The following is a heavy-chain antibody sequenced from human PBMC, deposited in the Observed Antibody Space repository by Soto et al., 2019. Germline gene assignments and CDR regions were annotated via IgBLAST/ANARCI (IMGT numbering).Heavy chain of an antibody. CDR1: GFTFSSYG. CDR2: ISYDGSNK. CDR3: AKASRPVWLRAHGMDV. J-gene: IGHJ6*02. V-gene: IGHV3-30*18. D-gene: IGHD5-18*01. Sequence: QVQLVESGGGVVQPGRSLRLSCAASGFTFSSYGMHWVRQAPGKGLEWVAVISYDGSNKYYADSVKGRFTISRDNSKNTLYLQRNSLRAEDTAVYYCAKASRPVWLRAHGMDVWGQGTTVTVSS.